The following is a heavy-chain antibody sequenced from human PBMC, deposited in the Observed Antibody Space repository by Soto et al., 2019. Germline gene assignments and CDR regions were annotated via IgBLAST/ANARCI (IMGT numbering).Heavy chain of an antibody. J-gene: IGHJ4*02. CDR2: ISSSSSTI. V-gene: IGHV3-48*04. CDR3: ASSLRYFDWPLDY. D-gene: IGHD3-9*01. CDR1: GFTFSTYS. Sequence: GSLRLSCAASGFTFSTYSMNWVHQAPGKGLEWVSYISSSSSTIYYADSVKGRFTISRDNAKNSLYLQMNSLRAEDTAVYYCASSLRYFDWPLDYWGQGTLVTVSS.